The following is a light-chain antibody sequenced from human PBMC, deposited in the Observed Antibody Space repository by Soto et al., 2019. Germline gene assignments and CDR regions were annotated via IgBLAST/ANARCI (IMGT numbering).Light chain of an antibody. CDR3: SSYTSSSTYV. V-gene: IGLV2-14*01. CDR2: DVS. Sequence: QSLVAQPASLSGSSWQSITISCTGTSSDVGGYNYVSWYQQHPGKAPKLMIYDVSNRPSGLSNRFSGSKSGNTASLTISGLQAEDEADYYCSSYTSSSTYVFGTGTKVTVL. J-gene: IGLJ1*01. CDR1: SSDVGGYNY.